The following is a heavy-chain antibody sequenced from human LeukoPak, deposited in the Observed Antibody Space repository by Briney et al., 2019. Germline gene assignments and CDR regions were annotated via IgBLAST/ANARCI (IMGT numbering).Heavy chain of an antibody. V-gene: IGHV3-49*03. J-gene: IGHJ4*02. D-gene: IGHD1-26*01. CDR2: IRSKAYGGTT. CDR1: GFTFGDYA. Sequence: GGSLRLSCTASGFTFGDYAMSWFRQAPGKGLEWVGFIRSKAYGGTTECAATVKGRFTISRDDSKSIAYLQMNSLKTEDTAVYYCTRVSGSYPDTRYFDYWGQGTLVTVSS. CDR3: TRVSGSYPDTRYFDY.